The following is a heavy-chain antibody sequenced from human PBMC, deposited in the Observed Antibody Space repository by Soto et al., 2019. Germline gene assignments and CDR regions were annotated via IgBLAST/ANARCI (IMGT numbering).Heavy chain of an antibody. V-gene: IGHV3-23*01. J-gene: IGHJ4*02. CDR2: ISGSGGST. D-gene: IGHD5-12*01. CDR1: GFTFSSYA. Sequence: GGSLRLSCAASGFTFSSYAMSWVRQAPGKGPEWVSAISGSGGSTYYADSVKGRFTISRDNSKNTLYLQMNSLRAGDTAVYYCAKASDQRWLQPPPDYWGQGTLVTVSS. CDR3: AKASDQRWLQPPPDY.